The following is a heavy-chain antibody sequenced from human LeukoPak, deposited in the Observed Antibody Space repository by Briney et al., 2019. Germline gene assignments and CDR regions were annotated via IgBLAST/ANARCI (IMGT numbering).Heavy chain of an antibody. CDR1: GGSISSYY. Sequence: SETLSLTCTVSGGSISSYYWSWIRQPPGKGLEWIGYIYYSGSTNYNPSLKSRVTISVDTSKNQFSLKLSSVTAADTAVYYCASRRIAAAGTWFDYWGQGTLVTVSS. CDR2: IYYSGST. D-gene: IGHD6-13*01. CDR3: ASRRIAAAGTWFDY. J-gene: IGHJ4*02. V-gene: IGHV4-59*08.